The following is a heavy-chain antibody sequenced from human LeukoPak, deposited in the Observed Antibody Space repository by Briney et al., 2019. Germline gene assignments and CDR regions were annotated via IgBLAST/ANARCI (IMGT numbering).Heavy chain of an antibody. V-gene: IGHV3-30*02. J-gene: IGHJ4*02. CDR3: AKDSRRYYGSGSYYNV. D-gene: IGHD3-10*01. Sequence: GGSLRLSCAASGVTFSSYGIHWVRQAPGKGLEWVAFIRYDGSNKYYADSVKGRFTISRDNSKNTLYLQMNSLRAEDTAVYYCAKDSRRYYGSGSYYNVWGQGTLVTVSS. CDR2: IRYDGSNK. CDR1: GVTFSSYG.